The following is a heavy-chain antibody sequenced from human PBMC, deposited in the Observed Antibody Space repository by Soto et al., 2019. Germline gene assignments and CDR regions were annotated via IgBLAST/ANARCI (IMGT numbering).Heavy chain of an antibody. CDR2: ISGSGGST. V-gene: IGHV3-23*01. CDR1: GFTFSSYA. J-gene: IGHJ5*02. D-gene: IGHD3-3*01. CDR3: AKTKLRFLEWLSLAP. Sequence: GGSLRLSCAASGFTFSSYAMSWVRQAPGKGLEWVSAISGSGGSTYYADSVKGRFTISRDNSKNTLYLQMNSLRAEDTAVYYCAKTKLRFLEWLSLAPWGQGTLVTVSS.